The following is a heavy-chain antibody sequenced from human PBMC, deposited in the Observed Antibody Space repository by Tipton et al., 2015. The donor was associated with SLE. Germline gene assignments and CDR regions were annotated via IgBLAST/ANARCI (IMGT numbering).Heavy chain of an antibody. J-gene: IGHJ2*01. Sequence: TLSLTCTVSGGSISSYYWSWIRQPPGKGLEWIGYIYYSGSTNYNPSLKSRVTIPVDTSKNQFSLKLSSVTAADTAVYYCARDEGRYYDFWSGYGVGWYFDLWGRGTLVTVSS. CDR1: GGSISSYY. CDR2: IYYSGST. V-gene: IGHV4-59*01. CDR3: ARDEGRYYDFWSGYGVGWYFDL. D-gene: IGHD3-3*01.